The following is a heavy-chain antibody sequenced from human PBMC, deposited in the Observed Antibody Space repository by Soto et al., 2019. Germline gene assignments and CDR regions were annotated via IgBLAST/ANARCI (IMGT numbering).Heavy chain of an antibody. D-gene: IGHD2-2*02. CDR1: GGTFSSYA. V-gene: IGHV1-69*13. Sequence: GASVKVSCKASGGTFSSYAISWVRQAPGQGLEWMGGIIPIFGTANYSQKLQGRVTITAXXXXXXTXMXLXXLXSEDTAVYYCARLEIVVVPAAITRPVTAFDIWG. CDR3: ARLEIVVVPAAITRPVTAFDI. CDR2: IIPIFGTA. J-gene: IGHJ3*02.